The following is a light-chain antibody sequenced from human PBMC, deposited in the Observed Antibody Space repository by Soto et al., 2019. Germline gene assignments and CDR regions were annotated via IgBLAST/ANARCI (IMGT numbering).Light chain of an antibody. V-gene: IGKV1-5*03. CDR2: RAS. J-gene: IGKJ1*01. CDR3: QQYQTYPWT. Sequence: DIQMTQSPSTLSASVGDRVTITCRASQSVGDSLVWHQQKPGKAPKLLIYRASSLESGVPSTFSGSGSGTEFTLTISSLQPDDXATYYXQQYQTYPWTFGQGTKVEV. CDR1: QSVGDS.